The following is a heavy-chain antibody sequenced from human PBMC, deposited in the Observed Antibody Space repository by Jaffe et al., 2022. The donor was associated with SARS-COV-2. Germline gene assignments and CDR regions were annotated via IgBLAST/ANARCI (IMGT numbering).Heavy chain of an antibody. Sequence: VQLQESGPGLVKPSQTLSLTCSVSGGSISSGSYYWSWIRQPAGKGLEWIGRIYSRGGTDYNPSLKSRVTISVDTSKNQFSLKLSFVTAADTAMYYCARHPAFYYDATAFSWGQGTLVTVSS. CDR2: IYSRGGT. V-gene: IGHV4-61*02. D-gene: IGHD3-22*01. J-gene: IGHJ5*02. CDR1: GGSISSGSYY. CDR3: ARHPAFYYDATAFS.